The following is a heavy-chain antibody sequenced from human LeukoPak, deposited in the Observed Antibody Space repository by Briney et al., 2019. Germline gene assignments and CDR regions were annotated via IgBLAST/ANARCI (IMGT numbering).Heavy chain of an antibody. D-gene: IGHD1-26*01. Sequence: GGSLRLSCAASGFSFNSYSMNWVRQAPGKGLDWVSYISSSSSTIYYADSVKGLFTIYRDNAKNSLYLQMNSLGAEDTAVYYCARDSIVGAHFDYWGQGTLVTVSS. CDR3: ARDSIVGAHFDY. CDR1: GFSFNSYS. V-gene: IGHV3-48*01. J-gene: IGHJ4*02. CDR2: ISSSSSTI.